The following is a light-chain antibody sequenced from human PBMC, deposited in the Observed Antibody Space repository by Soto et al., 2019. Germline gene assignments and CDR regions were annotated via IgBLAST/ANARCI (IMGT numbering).Light chain of an antibody. Sequence: DIQMTQSPSTLSASVGDRVTITCRASQSISSWLAWYQQKPGTAPKLLIYKASTSQSGVPSRFSGSGSGTEFTLTISSLQPDDSATYYCQQYNDNWTFGQGTKV. CDR2: KAS. J-gene: IGKJ1*01. V-gene: IGKV1-5*03. CDR3: QQYNDNWT. CDR1: QSISSW.